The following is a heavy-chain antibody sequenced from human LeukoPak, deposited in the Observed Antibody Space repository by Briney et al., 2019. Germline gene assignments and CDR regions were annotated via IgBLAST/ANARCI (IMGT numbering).Heavy chain of an antibody. CDR3: AKDRRGDSFDY. J-gene: IGHJ4*02. V-gene: IGHV3-7*03. Sequence: GGSLRLSCAGSKITFCNNLMTWGRQTPGKGGERLANINIDGSHTYYIDSVKGRFTISRDNAKNSLYLQMNSLRVEDTAVYYCAKDRRGDSFDYWGQGTLVTVSS. CDR1: KITFCNNL. D-gene: IGHD2-21*01. CDR2: INIDGSHT.